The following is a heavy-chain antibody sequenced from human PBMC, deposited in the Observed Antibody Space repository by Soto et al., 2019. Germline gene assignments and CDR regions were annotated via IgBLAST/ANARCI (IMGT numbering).Heavy chain of an antibody. CDR1: GYTFTSYD. CDR2: MNPNTGNS. Sequence: ASVKVSCKASGYTFTSYDIYWVRRATGQGLEWMGWMNPNTGNSGYAQKFQGRVTMTSDTSISTAHMELSSLRSEDTAVYYCARRAETNGWNGFGADKYYFDFWGQGTLVIVS. CDR3: ARRAETNGWNGFGADKYYFDF. D-gene: IGHD1-1*01. V-gene: IGHV1-8*01. J-gene: IGHJ4*02.